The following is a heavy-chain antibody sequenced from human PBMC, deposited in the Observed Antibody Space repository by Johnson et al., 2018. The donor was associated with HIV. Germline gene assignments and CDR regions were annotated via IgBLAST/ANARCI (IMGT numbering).Heavy chain of an antibody. Sequence: QMLLVESGGGVVQPGRSLRLSCAASGFTFSSYALHWVRPAPGKGLEWVAVISYDGRNKYYADSVKGRFTISRDNSKNTLYLQMNSLRAEDTAVYYCASDWGSRHAFDIWGQGTMVTVSS. CDR1: GFTFSSYA. J-gene: IGHJ3*02. CDR3: ASDWGSRHAFDI. D-gene: IGHD7-27*01. V-gene: IGHV3-30*04. CDR2: ISYDGRNK.